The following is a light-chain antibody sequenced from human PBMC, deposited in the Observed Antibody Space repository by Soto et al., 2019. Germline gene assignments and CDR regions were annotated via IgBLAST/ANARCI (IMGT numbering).Light chain of an antibody. CDR3: QQYGSSPQFT. J-gene: IGKJ3*01. Sequence: EIVLTQSPGTLSLSPGERATLSCRASQSVSSSYLAWYQQKPGQAPRLLIYGASSRATGIPDRFSGSGSGTEFTLTISRLEPEDFAVYYCQQYGSSPQFTFGRGTKVDIK. CDR2: GAS. V-gene: IGKV3-20*01. CDR1: QSVSSSY.